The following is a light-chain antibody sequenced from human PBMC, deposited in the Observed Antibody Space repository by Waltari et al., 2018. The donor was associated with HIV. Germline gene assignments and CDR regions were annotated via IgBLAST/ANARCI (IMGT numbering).Light chain of an antibody. Sequence: DIVMIPPPDSLAASLGGRATINCKSSRRAFYNPNNNNFLAYYQQNPQQPPKLLISWASTRTSGLASRISGSGSATDFILTSSSLQPEDVADYYRQQDYNLLTFGPGTKVEI. CDR1: RRAFYNPNNNNF. CDR3: QQDYNLLT. CDR2: WAS. J-gene: IGKJ3*01. V-gene: IGKV4-1*01.